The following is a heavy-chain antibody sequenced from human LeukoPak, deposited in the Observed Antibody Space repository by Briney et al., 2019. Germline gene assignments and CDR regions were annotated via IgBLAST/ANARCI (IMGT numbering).Heavy chain of an antibody. CDR1: GGSIRSSSYY. V-gene: IGHV4-39*07. CDR3: TRELGGTTVHY. J-gene: IGHJ4*01. CDR2: VYSSGRT. Sequence: PSETLSLTCTVSGGSIRSSSYYWGWIRQPPGKGLEWIGSVYSSGRTYYNPSLTSRVTVSADTSKNQFSLKLSSVTAADTAVYYCTRELGGTTVHYWGHGMLVTVSS. D-gene: IGHD1-1*01.